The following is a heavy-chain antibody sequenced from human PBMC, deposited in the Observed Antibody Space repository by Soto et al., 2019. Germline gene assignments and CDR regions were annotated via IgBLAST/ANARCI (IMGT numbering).Heavy chain of an antibody. Sequence: GGSLRLSCAASGFTFSSYAMHWVRQAPGKGLEWVAVISYDGSNKYYADSVKGRFTISRDNSKNTLYLQINSLRAEDTAVYYCARDPYYDYVWGSYRYTVFAFDIWGQGTMVTVSS. CDR3: ARDPYYDYVWGSYRYTVFAFDI. CDR2: ISYDGSNK. V-gene: IGHV3-30-3*01. J-gene: IGHJ3*02. CDR1: GFTFSSYA. D-gene: IGHD3-16*02.